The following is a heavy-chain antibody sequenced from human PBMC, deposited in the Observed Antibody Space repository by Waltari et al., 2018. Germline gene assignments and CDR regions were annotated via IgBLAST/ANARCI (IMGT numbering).Heavy chain of an antibody. J-gene: IGHJ6*02. CDR1: GATFSSYA. V-gene: IGHV1-69*01. CDR2: IIPIFGTA. CDR3: ARVYGEGYYYGMDV. Sequence: QVQLVQSGAEVKKPGSSVKVSCKASGATFSSYAINWVRQAPGQGLEWLGGIIPIFGTANYAQKFQGRVTITADESTSTAYMELSSLRSEDTAVYYCARVYGEGYYYGMDVWGQGTTVTVSS. D-gene: IGHD4-17*01.